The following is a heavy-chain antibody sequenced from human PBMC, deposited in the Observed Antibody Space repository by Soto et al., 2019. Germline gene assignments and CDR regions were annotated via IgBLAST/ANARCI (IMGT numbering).Heavy chain of an antibody. CDR3: ARDRVITMVRGVIIPSDY. CDR2: ISAYNGNT. Sequence: QVQLVQSGAEVKKPGASVKVSCKASGYTFTSYGISWVRQAPGQGLEWMGWISAYNGNTNYAQKLQGRVTMTTDTATSTAYMELRSMRSDDTAVYYCARDRVITMVRGVIIPSDYWGQGTLVTVSS. CDR1: GYTFTSYG. J-gene: IGHJ4*02. D-gene: IGHD3-10*01. V-gene: IGHV1-18*01.